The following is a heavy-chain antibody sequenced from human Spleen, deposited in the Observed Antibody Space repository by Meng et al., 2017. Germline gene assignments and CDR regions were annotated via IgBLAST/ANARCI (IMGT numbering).Heavy chain of an antibody. D-gene: IGHD3-10*01. V-gene: IGHV3-20*04. CDR2: INWNGGST. Sequence: SRAPSLFTSSVYGMSWVRQAPGKGLWRVSGINWNGGSTGYADSMKGRFTTSRHNTKNTLYLQRNSLRAEDTAVYYCMRDLVVRGANYGIDVWGQGTTVTVSS. CDR3: MRDLVVRGANYGIDV. CDR1: LFTSSVYG. J-gene: IGHJ6*02.